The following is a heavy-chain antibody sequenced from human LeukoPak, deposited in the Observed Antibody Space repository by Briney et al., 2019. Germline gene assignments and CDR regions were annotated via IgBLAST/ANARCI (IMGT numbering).Heavy chain of an antibody. CDR1: GGSISSSNW. D-gene: IGHD3-10*01. J-gene: IGHJ4*02. CDR2: IYHSGST. V-gene: IGHV4-4*02. Sequence: ASETLSLTCAVSGGSISSSNWWSWVRQPPGKGLEWIGEIYHSGSTNYNPSLKSRVTISVDKSKNQFSLKLSSVTAADTAVYYCARAAIVRGVIWGFDYWGQGTLVTVSS. CDR3: ARAAIVRGVIWGFDY.